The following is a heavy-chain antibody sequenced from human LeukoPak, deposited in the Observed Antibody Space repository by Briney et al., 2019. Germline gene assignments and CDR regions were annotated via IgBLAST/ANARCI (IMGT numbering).Heavy chain of an antibody. D-gene: IGHD3-9*01. CDR1: GFTFSSYW. Sequence: PGGSLRLSCAASGFTFSSYWVSWVRQAPEKGLEWVASIKEDGGEKYYVDSVKGRFTISRDNAKNSLYLQMNSLRAEDTAIYYCARERYFEVGPRYGMDVWGQGTTVTVSS. J-gene: IGHJ6*02. CDR2: IKEDGGEK. CDR3: ARERYFEVGPRYGMDV. V-gene: IGHV3-7*01.